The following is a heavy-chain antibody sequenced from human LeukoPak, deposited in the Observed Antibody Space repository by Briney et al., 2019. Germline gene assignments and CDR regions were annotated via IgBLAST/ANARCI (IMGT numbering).Heavy chain of an antibody. Sequence: SETLSLTCTASGDGIDSDFYWGWIRQSPGKGLEWIGSIYHSGSTYYNPSLKSRVTISVDTSKNQFSLKLSSVTAADTAVYYCARLIDGQLDYWGQGTLVTVSS. J-gene: IGHJ4*02. V-gene: IGHV4-38-2*02. D-gene: IGHD2-8*01. CDR3: ARLIDGQLDY. CDR1: GDGIDSDFY. CDR2: IYHSGST.